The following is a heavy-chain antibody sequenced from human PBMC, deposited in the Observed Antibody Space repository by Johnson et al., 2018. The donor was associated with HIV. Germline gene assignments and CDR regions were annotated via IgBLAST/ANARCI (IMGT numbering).Heavy chain of an antibody. CDR1: GFTVSSNYA. Sequence: VQLVESGGGLVQPGGSLRLSCAASGFTVSSNYAMSWVRQAPGKGLEWVSVISGSGGITYYVDSVKGRFTISRYNSKNTLFLQINSLRGEDTAIYYCATSMAAGHDAFDIWGQGTMVTVSS. D-gene: IGHD6-6*01. V-gene: IGHV3-23*04. CDR3: ATSMAAGHDAFDI. J-gene: IGHJ3*02. CDR2: ISGSGGIT.